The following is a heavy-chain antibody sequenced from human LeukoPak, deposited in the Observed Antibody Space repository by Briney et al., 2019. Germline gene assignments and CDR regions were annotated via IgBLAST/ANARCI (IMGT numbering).Heavy chain of an antibody. V-gene: IGHV1-69*05. CDR3: GEGRGGYDSSGYYDY. CDR2: IIPIFGTA. Sequence: SVKVSCKASGGTFSSYAISWVRQAPGQGLEWMGGIIPIFGTANYAQKFQGRVTITTDESTSTAYMELNSLRAEDTAVYYCGEGRGGYDSSGYYDYWGQGTLVTVSS. CDR1: GGTFSSYA. D-gene: IGHD3-22*01. J-gene: IGHJ4*02.